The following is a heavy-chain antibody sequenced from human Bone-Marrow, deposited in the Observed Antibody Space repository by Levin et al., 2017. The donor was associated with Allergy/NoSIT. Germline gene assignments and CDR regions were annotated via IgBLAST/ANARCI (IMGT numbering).Heavy chain of an antibody. J-gene: IGHJ4*02. CDR3: ARRDSDGSNSFDY. CDR1: GYSFTSYW. CDR2: IFPSDSDT. Sequence: GESLKISCQASGYSFTSYWFGWVRQRPGKGLEWMGLIFPSDSDTRVSPSFQGQIIMSVDKSISTAYLQWSSLKASDSGMYYCARRDSDGSNSFDYWGQGTRVTVSS. D-gene: IGHD2-21*01. V-gene: IGHV5-51*01.